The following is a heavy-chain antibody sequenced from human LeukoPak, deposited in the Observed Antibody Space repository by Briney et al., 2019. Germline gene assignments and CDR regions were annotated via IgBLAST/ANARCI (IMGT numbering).Heavy chain of an antibody. Sequence: KPSETLSLTCAVYGGSFSRYYWSWIRQPPGKGLEWIGSVFHSGSTYYNPSLKSRVTISVDTSKNQFSLNLRSVTAADTAVYYCARSLSTAGIDYWGQGTLVTVSS. CDR1: GGSFSRYY. V-gene: IGHV4-34*12. D-gene: IGHD2-2*01. J-gene: IGHJ4*02. CDR3: ARSLSTAGIDY. CDR2: VFHSGST.